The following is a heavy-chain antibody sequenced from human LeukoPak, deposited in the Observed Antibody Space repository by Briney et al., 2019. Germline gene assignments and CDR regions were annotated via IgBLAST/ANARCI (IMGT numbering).Heavy chain of an antibody. CDR2: THADDGST. CDR1: GFTFTKYA. D-gene: IGHD5-18*01. V-gene: IGHV1-3*01. CDR3: ARERTPGYGMAHFDD. J-gene: IGHJ4*02. Sequence: ASLTLSCTASGFTFTKYAFHWVRQAPGQSLEWVGWTHADDGSTKYSQRFQDRVTFTRDTSASTLYMELNSLRSEDAAVYYCARERTPGYGMAHFDDWGQVALVTVSS.